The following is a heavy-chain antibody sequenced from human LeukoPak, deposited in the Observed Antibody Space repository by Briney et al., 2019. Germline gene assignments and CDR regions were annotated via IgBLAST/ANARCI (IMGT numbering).Heavy chain of an antibody. CDR1: GFTFSSYS. CDR3: VRDYRYAFDY. V-gene: IGHV3-48*01. Sequence: GGSLRLSCATSGFTFSSYSMSWVRQGPGKGLDWVSHISSRTISYAESPKGRFTISRDNATNSLYLQMNSLSAEDTAVYYCVRDYRYAFDYWGQGALVTVSS. CDR2: ISSRTI. D-gene: IGHD1-1*01. J-gene: IGHJ4*02.